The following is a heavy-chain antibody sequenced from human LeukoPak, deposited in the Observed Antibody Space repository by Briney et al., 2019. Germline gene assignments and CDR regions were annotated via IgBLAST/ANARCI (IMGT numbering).Heavy chain of an antibody. V-gene: IGHV4-30-4*08. D-gene: IGHD2-2*01. Sequence: PSQTLSLTCTVSGGSISSGDYYWSWIRQPPGKGLEWIGYIYYSGSTYYYPSLKSRVTISVDTSKNQFSLKLSSVTAADTAVYYCARVRSSTSFDDYADYWGQGTLVTVSS. CDR2: IYYSGST. CDR3: ARVRSSTSFDDYADY. J-gene: IGHJ4*02. CDR1: GGSISSGDYY.